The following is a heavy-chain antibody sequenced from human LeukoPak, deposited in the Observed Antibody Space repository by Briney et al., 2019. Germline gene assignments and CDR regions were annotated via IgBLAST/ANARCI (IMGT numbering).Heavy chain of an antibody. CDR3: ASRNYYLDH. V-gene: IGHV3-23*01. D-gene: IGHD3-10*01. CDR2: ITDSGKP. CDR1: GFSFSTYT. J-gene: IGHJ4*02. Sequence: GGSLRLSCAASGFSFSTYTMTWVRQAPGKGLEWVSGITDSGKPCYADPVKGRLTISRDNSKSTLYLQINSLRAEDTAVYYCASRNYYLDHWGQGALVTVSS.